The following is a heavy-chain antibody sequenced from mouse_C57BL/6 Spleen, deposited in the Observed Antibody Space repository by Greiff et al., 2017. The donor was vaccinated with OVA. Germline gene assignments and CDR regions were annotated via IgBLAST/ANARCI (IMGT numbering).Heavy chain of an antibody. CDR1: GYTFTSYW. Sequence: VQLQQPGAELVKPGASVKLSCKASGYTFTSYWMHWVKQRPGQGLEWIGMIHPNSGSTNYNEKFKSKATLTVDKSSSTAYMQLSSLTSEDSAVYDGSREACRYDGYDGDWGQGTLVTVSA. CDR3: SREACRYDGYDGD. J-gene: IGHJ3*01. D-gene: IGHD2-2*01. V-gene: IGHV1-64*01. CDR2: IHPNSGST.